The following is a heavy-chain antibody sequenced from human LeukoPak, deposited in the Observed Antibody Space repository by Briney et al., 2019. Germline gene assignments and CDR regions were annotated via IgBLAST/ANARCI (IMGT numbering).Heavy chain of an antibody. CDR2: TFYRSKWYN. J-gene: IGHJ4*02. D-gene: IGHD6-13*01. Sequence: SQTLSLTCAISGDSVSSDSAAWNWTRQSPSRGLEWLGRTFYRSKWYNDYAVSMNSRITINPDASKNQFSLQLNSVTPDDTAVYFCAGERKAAPGTRGYFDYWGQGTLVTVSS. V-gene: IGHV6-1*01. CDR3: AGERKAAPGTRGYFDY. CDR1: GDSVSSDSAA.